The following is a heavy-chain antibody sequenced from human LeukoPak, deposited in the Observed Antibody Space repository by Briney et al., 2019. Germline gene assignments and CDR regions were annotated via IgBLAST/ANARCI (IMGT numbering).Heavy chain of an antibody. D-gene: IGHD3-10*01. CDR1: GYTFTGYY. CDR2: INPNSGGT. CDR3: ARVQSGSGPYDAFDI. Sequence: GASVTVSCKASGYTFTGYYMHWVRQAPGQGLEWMGWINPNSGGTNYAQKFQGRVTMTRDTSISTAYMELSRLRSDDTAVYYCARVQSGSGPYDAFDIWGQGTMVTVSS. V-gene: IGHV1-2*02. J-gene: IGHJ3*02.